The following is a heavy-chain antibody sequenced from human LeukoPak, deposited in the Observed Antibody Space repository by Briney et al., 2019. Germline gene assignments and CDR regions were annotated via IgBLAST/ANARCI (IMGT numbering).Heavy chain of an antibody. J-gene: IGHJ4*02. CDR1: GYTFASYY. V-gene: IGHV1-46*01. D-gene: IGHD4-23*01. CDR3: ARDPNSHFDY. CDR2: INPSGGST. Sequence: ASVKVSCKASGYTFASYYMHWVRQAPGQGLEWMGIINPSGGSTSYAQKFQGRVTMTRDTSTSTVYMELSSLRSEDTAVCYCARDPNSHFDYWGQGTLATVSS.